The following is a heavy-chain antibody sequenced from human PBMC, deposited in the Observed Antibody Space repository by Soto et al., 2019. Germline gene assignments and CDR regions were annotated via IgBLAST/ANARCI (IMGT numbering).Heavy chain of an antibody. J-gene: IGHJ4*02. CDR3: AREIRYCSGGSCYSKGFDY. Sequence: ASVKVSCKASGYTFTGYYMHWVRQAPGQGLEWMGWINPNSGGTNYAQKFQGWVTMTRDTSISTAYMELSRLRSDDTAVYYCAREIRYCSGGSCYSKGFDYWGQGTLVTVSS. CDR1: GYTFTGYY. D-gene: IGHD2-15*01. CDR2: INPNSGGT. V-gene: IGHV1-2*04.